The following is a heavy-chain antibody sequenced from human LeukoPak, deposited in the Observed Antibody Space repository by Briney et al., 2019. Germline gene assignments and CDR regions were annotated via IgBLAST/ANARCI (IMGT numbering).Heavy chain of an antibody. D-gene: IGHD2-15*01. CDR3: ANADRYCSGGSCPVPDAFDF. J-gene: IGHJ3*01. Sequence: SETLSLTCTVSGGSISSSNWWSWVRQPPGKGLEWIGEIYHSGSTNYNPSLKSRVTISVDTSKNQFSLKLSSVTAADTAVYYCANADRYCSGGSCPVPDAFDFWGQGTMVTVSS. CDR2: IYHSGST. V-gene: IGHV4-4*02. CDR1: GGSISSSNW.